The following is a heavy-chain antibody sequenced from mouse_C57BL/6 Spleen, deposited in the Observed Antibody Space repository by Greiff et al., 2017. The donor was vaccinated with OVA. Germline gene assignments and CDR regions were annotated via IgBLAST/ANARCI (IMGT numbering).Heavy chain of an antibody. V-gene: IGHV1-22*01. CDR2: INPNNGGT. J-gene: IGHJ3*01. CDR3: ARDYGSYAGFAY. CDR1: GYTFTDYN. D-gene: IGHD1-1*01. Sequence: VQLKQSGPELVKPGASVKMSCKASGYTFTDYNMHWVKQSHGKSLEWIGNINPNNGGTSYNQKFKGKATLTVYKSSSTAYMELRRLTSEDSAVYYCARDYGSYAGFAYWGQGTLVTVSA.